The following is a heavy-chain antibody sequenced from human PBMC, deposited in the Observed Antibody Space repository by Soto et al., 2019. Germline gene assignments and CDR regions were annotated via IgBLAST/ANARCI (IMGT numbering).Heavy chain of an antibody. CDR2: IYYSGST. V-gene: IGHV4-31*03. CDR3: ARDSTVGLYYGMDV. CDR1: GGYISSGGYY. D-gene: IGHD3-16*01. Sequence: QVQLQESGPGLVKPSQPLSLTCTVSGGYISSGGYYWSWIRQHPGKGLEWIGYIYYSGSTYYNPSLKRRVTISVDTSKNQFSLKLSSVTAADTDVEYCARDSTVGLYYGMDVWGQGTKVTVSS. J-gene: IGHJ6*02.